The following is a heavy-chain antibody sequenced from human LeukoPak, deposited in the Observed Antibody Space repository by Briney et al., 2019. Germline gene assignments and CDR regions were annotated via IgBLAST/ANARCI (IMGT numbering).Heavy chain of an antibody. CDR2: ISYDGSNK. CDR3: ARAFWYSSITWDQIEPYYYYDMDV. CDR1: GFTFSSYA. V-gene: IGHV3-30*04. J-gene: IGHJ6*02. Sequence: GGSLRLSCAASGFTFSSYAMHWVRQAPGKGLEWVAVISYDGSNKYYADSVKGRFTISRDNSKNTLYLQMNSLRAEDTAVYYCARAFWYSSITWDQIEPYYYYDMDVWGQGTTVTVSS. D-gene: IGHD6-13*01.